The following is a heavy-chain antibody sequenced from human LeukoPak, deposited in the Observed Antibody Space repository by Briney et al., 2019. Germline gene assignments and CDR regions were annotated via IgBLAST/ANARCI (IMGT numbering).Heavy chain of an antibody. Sequence: SETLSLTCSVSGGSLDPYYWSWIRQPPGKGLEWIGYFFYSGSTNYNPSFNSRVIISIDTAKNQISLSLSSVTAADTAVYYCARDRDEGFDLWGRGTLVTVSS. J-gene: IGHJ2*01. CDR2: FFYSGST. CDR1: GGSLDPYY. V-gene: IGHV4-59*12. CDR3: ARDRDEGFDL.